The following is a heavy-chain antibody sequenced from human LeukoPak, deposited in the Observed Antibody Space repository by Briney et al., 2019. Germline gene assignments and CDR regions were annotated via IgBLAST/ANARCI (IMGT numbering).Heavy chain of an antibody. CDR3: ARGLRDDLFDY. CDR1: GGSISSYY. D-gene: IGHD5-12*01. CDR2: IYYSGST. J-gene: IGHJ4*02. Sequence: SETLSLTCTVSGGSISSYYWSWLRQPPGKGLEWIGYIYYSGSTNYDPSLKSRVTISVDTSKNQFSLMLSSVTAADTAVYYCARGLRDDLFDYWGQGTLVTVSS. V-gene: IGHV4-59*01.